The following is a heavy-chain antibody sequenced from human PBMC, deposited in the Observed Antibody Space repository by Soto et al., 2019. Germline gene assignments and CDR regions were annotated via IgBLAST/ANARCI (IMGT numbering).Heavy chain of an antibody. V-gene: IGHV3-33*03. Sequence: QVQLVESGGGVVQPGMSLRLSCAASGFIFNEYGMHWVRQAPGKGLEWVAVIWYDGSNKYYAESVKGRFTISRDNSKNTMSLQMNNLRAEDTAVYYCARWGCSGTNCNLNQRSYDLWGQGTLVTVSS. CDR3: ARWGCSGTNCNLNQRSYDL. D-gene: IGHD2-15*01. CDR2: IWYDGSNK. CDR1: GFIFNEYG. J-gene: IGHJ4*02.